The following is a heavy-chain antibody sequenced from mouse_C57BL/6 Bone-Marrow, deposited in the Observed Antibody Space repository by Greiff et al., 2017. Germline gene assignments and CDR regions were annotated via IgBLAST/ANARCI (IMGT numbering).Heavy chain of an antibody. J-gene: IGHJ2*01. CDR1: GYSFTGYY. Sequence: VQLQQSGPELVKPGASVKISCKASGYSFTGYYMHWVKQSHGNILDWIGYIYPYNGVSTYNQKFKGKATLTVDKSSSTASMELRCLTSEDSAVYDCARDYYGSSIFDYWGQGTTLPVSS. D-gene: IGHD1-1*01. V-gene: IGHV1-31*01. CDR2: IYPYNGVS. CDR3: ARDYYGSSIFDY.